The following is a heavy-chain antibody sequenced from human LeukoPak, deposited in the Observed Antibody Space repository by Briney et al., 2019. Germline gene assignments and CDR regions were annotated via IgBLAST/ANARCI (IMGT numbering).Heavy chain of an antibody. CDR1: GGSFSSYY. D-gene: IGHD6-13*01. J-gene: IGHJ4*02. CDR3: ARAGDSTSPLDY. V-gene: IGHV4-4*07. Sequence: SETLSLTCTVSGGSFSSYYWNWIRQPAGMGLEWIGRIYTSGSTNYNPSLKSRVTMSVDTSKNQFSLKLNSVTAADTAVYYCARAGDSTSPLDYWGQGTLVTVSS. CDR2: IYTSGST.